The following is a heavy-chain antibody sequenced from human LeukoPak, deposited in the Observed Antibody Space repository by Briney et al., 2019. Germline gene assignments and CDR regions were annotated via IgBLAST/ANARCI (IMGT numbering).Heavy chain of an antibody. CDR3: ARVRGRLAVAGYFDY. CDR1: GYTFTNYG. J-gene: IGHJ4*02. Sequence: GASVKVSCKASGYTFTNYGFSWVRQAPGQGLEWMGWISAYNGNTNYAQNLQGRVTMTTDTSTTTAYMELRSLRSDDTAVYYCARVRGRLAVAGYFDYWGQGTLVTVSS. D-gene: IGHD6-19*01. V-gene: IGHV1-18*01. CDR2: ISAYNGNT.